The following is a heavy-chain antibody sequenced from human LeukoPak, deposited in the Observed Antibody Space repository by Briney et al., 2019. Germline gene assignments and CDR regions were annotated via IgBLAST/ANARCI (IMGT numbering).Heavy chain of an antibody. Sequence: PSETLSLTCYVSGASISSGNNYYWTWIRQPAGKRLEWIGRIYTSGSTNYNPSLKSRVTMSVDTSKNQFSLKLSSVTAADTAVYYCARGRVAARLYYYYMDVWGKGTTVTVSS. J-gene: IGHJ6*03. CDR3: ARGRVAARLYYYYMDV. CDR2: IYTSGST. D-gene: IGHD6-6*01. V-gene: IGHV4-4*07. CDR1: GASISSGNNYY.